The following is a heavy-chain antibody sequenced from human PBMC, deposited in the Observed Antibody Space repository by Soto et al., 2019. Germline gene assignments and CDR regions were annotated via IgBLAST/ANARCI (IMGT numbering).Heavy chain of an antibody. V-gene: IGHV5-51*01. CDR3: ARIPQSTTSYYDHSFGMDV. CDR2: IYPADSDT. Sequence: GESLKISCKGSGYSFPSDWIGWVRQMPGKGLEWMGSIYPADSDTRYSPAFQGQVTISADKSIRTAYLQWSSLKASDTATYYCARIPQSTTSYYDHSFGMDVWGQGTTVTVSS. D-gene: IGHD3-3*01. CDR1: GYSFPSDW. J-gene: IGHJ6*02.